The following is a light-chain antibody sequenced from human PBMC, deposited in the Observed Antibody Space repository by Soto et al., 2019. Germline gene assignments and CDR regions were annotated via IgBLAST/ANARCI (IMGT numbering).Light chain of an antibody. CDR1: QSVLYSSNNKNY. CDR3: QQHYSSPHT. V-gene: IGKV4-1*01. Sequence: DIVMTQSPDSLAVSLGERATINCKSSQSVLYSSNNKNYLAWHQQKPGQPPKLLIYWASTRESGVPDRFSGSGSGTDFTLTISSLQAADVAVYYCQQHYSSPHTFGQGTKVEIK. CDR2: WAS. J-gene: IGKJ2*01.